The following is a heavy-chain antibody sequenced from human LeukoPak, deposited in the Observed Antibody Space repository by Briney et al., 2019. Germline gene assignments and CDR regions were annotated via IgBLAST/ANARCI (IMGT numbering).Heavy chain of an antibody. D-gene: IGHD2/OR15-2a*01. CDR3: ARGSSTTYRDWFDP. J-gene: IGHJ5*02. CDR1: GYTFIDFY. Sequence: ASVRVSCKASGYTFIDFYMHWVRQAPGHGLEWMGWINPKNGGTNYAQKFQGRVTMTRDTSISTAYMVLSRLRSDDTAAYYCARGSSTTYRDWFDPWGRGTLVTVSS. CDR2: INPKNGGT. V-gene: IGHV1-2*02.